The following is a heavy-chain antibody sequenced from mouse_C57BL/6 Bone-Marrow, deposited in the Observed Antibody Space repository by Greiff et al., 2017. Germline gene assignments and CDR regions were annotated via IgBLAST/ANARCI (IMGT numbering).Heavy chain of an antibody. Sequence: QVQLQQPGAELVKPGASVKLSCKASGYTFTSYWMQWVKQRPGQGLEWIGEIDPSDSYTNYNQKFKGKATLTVDTSSSTAYMQLSSLTSDDAAVYYCGRRAYYYASSSWFAYWGQGTLVTVSA. D-gene: IGHD1-1*01. CDR1: GYTFTSYW. CDR2: IDPSDSYT. CDR3: GRRAYYYASSSWFAY. J-gene: IGHJ3*01. V-gene: IGHV1-50*01.